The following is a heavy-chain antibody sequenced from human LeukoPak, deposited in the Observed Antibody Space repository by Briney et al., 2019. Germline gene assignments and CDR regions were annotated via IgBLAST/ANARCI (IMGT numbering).Heavy chain of an antibody. Sequence: PSETLSLTCTVSGGSISSSSYYWGWIRQPPGKGLEWIGSIYYSGSTYYNPSLKSRVTISVDTSKNQFSLKLSSVTAADTAVYYCASCRLLWFGESDAFDIWGQGTMVTVSS. D-gene: IGHD3-10*01. CDR3: ASCRLLWFGESDAFDI. CDR2: IYYSGST. J-gene: IGHJ3*02. V-gene: IGHV4-39*01. CDR1: GGSISSSSYY.